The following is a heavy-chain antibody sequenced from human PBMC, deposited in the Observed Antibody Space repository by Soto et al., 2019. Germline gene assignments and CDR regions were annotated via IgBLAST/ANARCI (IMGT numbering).Heavy chain of an antibody. V-gene: IGHV1-69*02. J-gene: IGHJ6*03. CDR2: IIPILGIA. D-gene: IGHD2-2*01. Sequence: GASVKVSCKASGGTFSSYTISWVRQAPGQGLGWMGRIIPILGIANYAQKFQGRVTITADKSTSTAYMELSSLRSEDTAVYYCATPGYCSSTSCYARGYYYYYYMDVWGKGTTVTVSS. CDR1: GGTFSSYT. CDR3: ATPGYCSSTSCYARGYYYYYYMDV.